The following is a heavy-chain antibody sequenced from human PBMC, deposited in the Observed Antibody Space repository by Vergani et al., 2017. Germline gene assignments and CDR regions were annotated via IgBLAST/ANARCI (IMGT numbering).Heavy chain of an antibody. CDR3: VRRRGAGQEVDY. D-gene: IGHD3-10*01. J-gene: IGHJ4*02. V-gene: IGHV5-51*01. CDR2: VYARDSIT. Sequence: EVQLVQSGAEVKKPGESLKISCECSGYTFTDYWVGWVRQETGKGLEGMGVVYARDSITRYSLSFEGQVTISADKSINTAYLEWDSLRASDSAMYYCVRRRGAGQEVDYWGQGTLVTV. CDR1: GYTFTDYW.